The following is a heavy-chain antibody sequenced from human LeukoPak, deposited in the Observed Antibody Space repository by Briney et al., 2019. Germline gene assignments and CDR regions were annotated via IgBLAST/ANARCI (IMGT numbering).Heavy chain of an antibody. J-gene: IGHJ4*02. CDR1: GFTFSSYA. D-gene: IGHD6-19*01. CDR3: AKDLTDYSGWYYFDY. CDR2: ISGSGGST. V-gene: IGHV3-23*01. Sequence: GGSLGLSCAASGFTFSSYAMSWVRQAPGKGLEWVSAISGSGGSTYYADSVKGRFTISRDNSKNTLYLQMNSLRAEDTAVYYCAKDLTDYSGWYYFDYWGQGTLVTVSS.